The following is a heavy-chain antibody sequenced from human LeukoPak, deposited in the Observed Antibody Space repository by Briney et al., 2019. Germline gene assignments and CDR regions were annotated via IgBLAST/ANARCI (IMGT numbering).Heavy chain of an antibody. CDR2: INHSGST. D-gene: IGHD4-23*01. V-gene: IGHV4-34*01. J-gene: IGHJ4*02. Sequence: SETLSLTCAVYGGSFSGYCWSWIRQPPGKGLEWIGEINHSGSTNYNPSLKSRVTISVDTSKNQFSLKLSSVTAADTAVYYCAAGGNSTLGNFDYWGQGTLVTVSS. CDR1: GGSFSGYC. CDR3: AAGGNSTLGNFDY.